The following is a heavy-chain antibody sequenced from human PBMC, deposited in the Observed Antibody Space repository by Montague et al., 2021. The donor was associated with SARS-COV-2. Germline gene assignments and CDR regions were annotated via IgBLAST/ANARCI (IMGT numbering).Heavy chain of an antibody. J-gene: IGHJ6*03. CDR2: INHGGST. CDR1: GTSFSGYY. Sequence: SETLSLTCAVHGTSFSGYYWNWIRQPPGKGLEWIGEINHGGSTKYSPSLKSRLTISADTSKNQFSLKLTSVAAADTAAYYCARLRDGVVPSPILGVRPYYSYYYMDVWGRGTTVTVSS. D-gene: IGHD2-15*01. V-gene: IGHV4-34*01. CDR3: ARLRDGVVPSPILGVRPYYSYYYMDV.